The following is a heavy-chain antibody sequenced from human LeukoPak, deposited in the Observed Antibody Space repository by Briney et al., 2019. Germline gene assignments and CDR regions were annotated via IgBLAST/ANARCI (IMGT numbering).Heavy chain of an antibody. Sequence: PGGPLRLSCAASGFTVSSNYMTWVRQAPGKGLEWVSSISSSSSYIYYADSVKGRFTIARDNAKNSLYLQMNSLRAEDTAVYYCARDQYGSHLYYYYYGMDVWGQGTTVTVSS. CDR3: ARDQYGSHLYYYYYGMDV. J-gene: IGHJ6*02. D-gene: IGHD1-26*01. V-gene: IGHV3-21*01. CDR2: ISSSSSYI. CDR1: GFTVSSNY.